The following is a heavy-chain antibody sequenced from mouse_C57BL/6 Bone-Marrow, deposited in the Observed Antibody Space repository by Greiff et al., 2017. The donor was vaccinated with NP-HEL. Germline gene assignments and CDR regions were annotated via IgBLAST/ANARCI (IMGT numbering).Heavy chain of an antibody. CDR3: ARNGHTMVTTGPYFDY. Sequence: QVQLQQPGAELVMPGASVKLSCKASGYTFTSYWMHWVKQRPGQGLEWIGEIDPSDSYTNYNQKFKGKSTLTVDKSSSTAYMQLSSLTSEDSAVYYCARNGHTMVTTGPYFDYWGQGTTLTVSS. V-gene: IGHV1-69*01. D-gene: IGHD2-2*01. CDR2: IDPSDSYT. J-gene: IGHJ2*01. CDR1: GYTFTSYW.